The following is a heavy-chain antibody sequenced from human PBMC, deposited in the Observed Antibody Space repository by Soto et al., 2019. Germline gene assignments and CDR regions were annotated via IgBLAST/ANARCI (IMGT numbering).Heavy chain of an antibody. CDR1: GFTFSSYT. J-gene: IGHJ3*01. D-gene: IGHD3-3*01. V-gene: IGHV3-21*01. Sequence: DAQLVESGGGLVKPGGSLRLACAASGFTFSSYTLNWVRQAPGKGLEWVSSIGISGDSTYYADSLRGRFTISRDNARASLYLQMDSLRVEDTPMYFCTRDGEPLWGQGTMVTVSS. CDR2: IGISGDST. CDR3: TRDGEPL.